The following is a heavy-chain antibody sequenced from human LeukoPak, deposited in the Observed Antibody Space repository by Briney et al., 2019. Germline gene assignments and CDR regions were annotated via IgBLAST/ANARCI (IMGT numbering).Heavy chain of an antibody. D-gene: IGHD1-1*01. Sequence: PGGSLRLSCAASGFTFDNYAMHWVRHAPGKGLEWVSGITWNSDNIGYADSVKGRFTISRDNAKNSLHLQMSSLRVEDTALYYCAKGRGGPTTAPGYYYGMDVWGQGTTVTVSS. CDR2: ITWNSDNI. V-gene: IGHV3-9*01. J-gene: IGHJ6*02. CDR1: GFTFDNYA. CDR3: AKGRGGPTTAPGYYYGMDV.